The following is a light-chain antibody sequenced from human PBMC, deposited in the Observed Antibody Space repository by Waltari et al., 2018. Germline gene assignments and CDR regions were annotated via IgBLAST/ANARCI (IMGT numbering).Light chain of an antibody. V-gene: IGLV1-47*01. J-gene: IGLJ2*01. CDR3: AAWDDSLSGVV. CDR2: RNN. CDR1: SSNIGSNY. Sequence: QSVLTQPPSASGTPGQRVTISCSGSSSNIGSNYVYWYQQLPGTAPKLLIYRNNPRPSGVPDRFSGSKSGTSASLAISGLRSEDEADYYSAAWDDSLSGVVFGGGTKLTVL.